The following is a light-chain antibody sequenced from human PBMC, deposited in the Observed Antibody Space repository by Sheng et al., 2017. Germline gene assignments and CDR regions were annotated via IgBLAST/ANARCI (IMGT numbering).Light chain of an antibody. CDR2: GVS. J-gene: IGKJ4*01. V-gene: IGKV3-15*01. CDR3: QQYDKWPLP. Sequence: EIVLTQSPGTLSLSPGERATLSCRASQSVSSNLAWYQQKPGQAPRLLIYGVSTRATGIPARFSGSGSGTEFTLTISSLQSEDSAIYYCQQYDKWPLPFGGGTKVEIK. CDR1: QSVSSN.